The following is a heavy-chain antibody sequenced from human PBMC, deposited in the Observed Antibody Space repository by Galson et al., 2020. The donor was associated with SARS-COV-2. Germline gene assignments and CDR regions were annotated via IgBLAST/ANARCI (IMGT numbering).Heavy chain of an antibody. D-gene: IGHD1-26*01. J-gene: IGHJ4*02. V-gene: IGHV3-15*01. Sequence: GGSLRLSCAASGFSLSDASMSWVRQPPGKGLEWVGRVKRKTDGGTTDYGAPVKGRFTISRDDSKSTLSLQMSSLRTEDTAIYYCVTTREGLQHATQPFDYWGQGTLVIVSP. CDR2: VKRKTDGGTT. CDR1: GFSLSDAS. CDR3: VTTREGLQHATQPFDY.